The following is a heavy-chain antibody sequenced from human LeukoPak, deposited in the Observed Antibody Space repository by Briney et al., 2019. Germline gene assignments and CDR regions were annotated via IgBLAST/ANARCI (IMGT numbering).Heavy chain of an antibody. Sequence: SQTLSLTCAISGDSVSSNSAAWNWIRQSPSRGLEWLGRTYYRSKWYDAYAESVKGRITIESDTSRNQFSLQLDSVTPEDTAVYYCARGHGGYIDSWGQGTLVTVSS. D-gene: IGHD5-12*01. V-gene: IGHV6-1*01. CDR3: ARGHGGYIDS. CDR1: GDSVSSNSAA. J-gene: IGHJ4*02. CDR2: TYYRSKWYD.